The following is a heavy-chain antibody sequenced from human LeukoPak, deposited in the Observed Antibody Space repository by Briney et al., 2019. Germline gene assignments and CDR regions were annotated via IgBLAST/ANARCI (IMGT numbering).Heavy chain of an antibody. CDR2: INTNTRNP. CDR3: ARIRAPSSFGQRESDY. V-gene: IGHV7-4-1*01. J-gene: IGHJ4*02. Sequence: ASVKVSCKASGYTFTSYAMNWVRQAPGQGLEWMGWINTNTRNPTYAQGFTGRFVFSLDTSVSTAYLQIGSLKAEDTAVYYCARIRAPSSFGQRESDYWGQGTLVTVSS. CDR1: GYTFTSYA. D-gene: IGHD3-3*02.